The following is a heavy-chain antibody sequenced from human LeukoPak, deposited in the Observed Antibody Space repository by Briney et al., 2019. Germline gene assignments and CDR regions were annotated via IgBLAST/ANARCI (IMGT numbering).Heavy chain of an antibody. J-gene: IGHJ4*02. V-gene: IGHV3-23*01. Sequence: GGSLRLSCAASGFTFSSYTMSWVRQAPGKGLEWVSTITTSDGNTYYADSVKGRFTVSRDNSKNTLFLQMNSLRAEDMAVYYCAKDGGLWVSAHWGDSWGRGTLVTVSS. CDR1: GFTFSSYT. CDR2: ITTSDGNT. D-gene: IGHD7-27*01. CDR3: AKDGGLWVSAHWGDS.